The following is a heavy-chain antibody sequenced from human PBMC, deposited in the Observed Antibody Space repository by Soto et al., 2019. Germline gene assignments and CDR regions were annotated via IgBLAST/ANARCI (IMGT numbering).Heavy chain of an antibody. J-gene: IGHJ4*02. Sequence: EVQLLESGGGLVQPGDSLRISYAASGFTFISYAMSWVRQAPGKGLEWVSVISGSDDSTYYADSVKGRFTISRDNSKNTLYLQMNSLRAEDTAVYYCAKRSSSSTFDYWGQGTLVTVSS. CDR1: GFTFISYA. CDR2: ISGSDDST. V-gene: IGHV3-23*01. CDR3: AKRSSSSTFDY. D-gene: IGHD6-6*01.